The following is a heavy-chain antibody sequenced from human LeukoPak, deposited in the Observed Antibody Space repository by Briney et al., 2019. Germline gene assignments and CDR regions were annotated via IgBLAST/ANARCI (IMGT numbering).Heavy chain of an antibody. CDR1: GFTFSSYA. J-gene: IGHJ5*02. Sequence: GGSLRLSCATSGFTFSSYAMSWVRQAPGKGLELVSSISGSGGNTYYADSVKGRFTISRDYSKNTLYLQMNSLRTEETAVYYCAKGPAMVRGTFDPWGQGTLVTVSS. D-gene: IGHD3-10*01. CDR3: AKGPAMVRGTFDP. V-gene: IGHV3-23*01. CDR2: ISGSGGNT.